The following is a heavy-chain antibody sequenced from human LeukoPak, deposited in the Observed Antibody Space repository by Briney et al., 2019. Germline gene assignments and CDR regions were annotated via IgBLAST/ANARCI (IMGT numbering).Heavy chain of an antibody. D-gene: IGHD1-26*01. V-gene: IGHV3-64D*06. CDR1: GFTFSNYA. CDR3: VKDLMGGSYVFVD. Sequence: GGSLRLSCSASGFTFSNYAMHWVRQAPGKGLEYVSAISSNGGSTYYADSVKGRFTISRDNSKNTLYLQMSSLRAEDTAVYYCVKDLMGGSYVFVDWGQGTLVTVSS. CDR2: ISSNGGST. J-gene: IGHJ4*02.